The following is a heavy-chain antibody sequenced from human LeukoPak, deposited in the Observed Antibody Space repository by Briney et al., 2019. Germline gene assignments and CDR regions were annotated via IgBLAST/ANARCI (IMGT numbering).Heavy chain of an antibody. Sequence: PGESLKISCKGSGYSFTNYWIGWVRQMPGKGLEWMGSIYPSDSDTRHSPSFQGQVTISADKSINTAYLQWSSLKASDPGMYFCARKGGGLDVWGQGTTVSVSS. CDR2: IYPSDSDT. D-gene: IGHD1-26*01. J-gene: IGHJ6*02. CDR3: ARKGGGLDV. V-gene: IGHV5-51*01. CDR1: GYSFTNYW.